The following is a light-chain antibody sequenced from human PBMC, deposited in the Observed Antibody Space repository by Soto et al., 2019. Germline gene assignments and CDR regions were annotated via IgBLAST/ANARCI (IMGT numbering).Light chain of an antibody. V-gene: IGLV2-14*01. Sequence: QSALTQPASVSGSPGQSIAISCTGTTSDVGGYDFVSWYQQHPGKAPKLMLYDVNNRPSGVSDRFSGSKSGNTASLTISGLQAEDEADYYCSSYTSGNTAVFGGGTKLTVL. J-gene: IGLJ2*01. CDR1: TSDVGGYDF. CDR2: DVN. CDR3: SSYTSGNTAV.